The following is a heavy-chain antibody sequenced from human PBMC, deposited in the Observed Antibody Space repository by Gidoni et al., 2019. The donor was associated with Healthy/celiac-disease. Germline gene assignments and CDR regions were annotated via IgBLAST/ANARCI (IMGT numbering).Heavy chain of an antibody. D-gene: IGHD4-17*01. Sequence: QVQLQESGLGLLKPSETLSLTCTVSGGSISSYYCSWSRQPPGKVLECIGYIYYSGSTNYNPSLKSRVTISVDTSKNQFSLKLSSVTAADTAVYYCAREPGDTPLFDYWGQGTLGHRLL. J-gene: IGHJ4*02. CDR3: AREPGDTPLFDY. CDR1: GGSISSYY. V-gene: IGHV4-59*01. CDR2: IYYSGST.